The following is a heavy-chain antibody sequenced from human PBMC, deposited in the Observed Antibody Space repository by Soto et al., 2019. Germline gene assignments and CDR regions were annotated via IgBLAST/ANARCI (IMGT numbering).Heavy chain of an antibody. Sequence: ASVKVSCKASGYSFSSYGLTWVRQAPGQGLEWMAWISAYKGNTNYAQKLQGRVTMTTDTSMNTAYMELRSLRSDDTAVYYCAATTYYYDSSGYLIDYWGQGTLVTVSS. CDR3: AATTYYYDSSGYLIDY. J-gene: IGHJ4*02. D-gene: IGHD3-22*01. CDR1: GYSFSSYG. V-gene: IGHV1-18*01. CDR2: ISAYKGNT.